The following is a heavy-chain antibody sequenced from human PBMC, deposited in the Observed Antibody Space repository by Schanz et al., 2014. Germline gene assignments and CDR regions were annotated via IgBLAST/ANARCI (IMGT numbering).Heavy chain of an antibody. D-gene: IGHD3-3*01. CDR3: VRDSFFAFDY. CDR2: VSRSTPDI. Sequence: EVQLAESGGGLVQPGGSLRLSCATSGFIFRSFGIHWVRQAPGKGLEWVSYVSRSTPDIYYADSVKGRFTMSRDNAKNSVFLQMNSLRAEDTAVYYCVRDSFFAFDYWGQGTLVTVSS. CDR1: GFIFRSFG. V-gene: IGHV3-48*01. J-gene: IGHJ4*02.